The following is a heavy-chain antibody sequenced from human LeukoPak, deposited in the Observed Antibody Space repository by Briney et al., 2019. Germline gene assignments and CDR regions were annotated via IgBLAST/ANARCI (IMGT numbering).Heavy chain of an antibody. D-gene: IGHD3-3*01. CDR2: IYYSGSP. V-gene: IGHV4-39*01. CDR1: GGSISSSSYY. Sequence: SETLSLTCTVSGGSISSSSYYWGWIRQPPGKGLEWIGSIYYSGSPYYNPSLKSRVTISVDTSKNQFSLKLSSVTAADTAVYYCARQLGYYDFWSGYYTGNYFDYWGQGTLVTVSS. CDR3: ARQLGYYDFWSGYYTGNYFDY. J-gene: IGHJ4*02.